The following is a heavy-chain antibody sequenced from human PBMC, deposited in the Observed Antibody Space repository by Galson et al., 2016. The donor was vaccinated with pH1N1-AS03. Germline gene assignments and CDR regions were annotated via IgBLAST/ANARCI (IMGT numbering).Heavy chain of an antibody. CDR1: GFTFSNYA. D-gene: IGHD6-19*01. CDR2: LSNSAAST. CDR3: AREIHFSGPLDY. V-gene: IGHV3-23*01. J-gene: IGHJ4*02. Sequence: SLRLSCAASGFTFSNYAVGWVRQAPGKGLEWVSALSNSAASTYYADSVKGRFTISRDNSKNTLYLQMNSLRAEDTAIYYCAREIHFSGPLDYWDQGTLVTVSS.